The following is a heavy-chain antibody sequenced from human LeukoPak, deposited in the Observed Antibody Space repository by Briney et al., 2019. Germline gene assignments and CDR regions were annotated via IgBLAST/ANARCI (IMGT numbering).Heavy chain of an antibody. Sequence: GGSLRLSCAASGFTFSSYWMHWVRQAPGKGLVWVSRINSDGSDTSYADSVKGRFTISRDNAKNSLYLQMNSLRAEDTALYYCATIAAAGTWDYWGQGTLVTVSS. CDR2: INSDGSDT. V-gene: IGHV3-74*01. D-gene: IGHD6-13*01. CDR1: GFTFSSYW. J-gene: IGHJ4*02. CDR3: ATIAAAGTWDY.